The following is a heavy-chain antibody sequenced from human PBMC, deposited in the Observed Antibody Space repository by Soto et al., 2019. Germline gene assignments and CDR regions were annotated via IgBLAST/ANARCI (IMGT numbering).Heavy chain of an antibody. Sequence: PAXSLRLSCAASGFTFSSYYLHWVRQPPVTGLEWVAGSSDNGSNKYYANSVKGRFIISRDKYKNPLYLQMNSLRVWDTAVYFCAKMVGGPGSSWYFWFDYWGQGTLVTVS. CDR1: GFTFSSYY. CDR3: AKMVGGPGSSWYFWFDY. J-gene: IGHJ4*02. V-gene: IGHV3-30*18. CDR2: SSDNGSNK. D-gene: IGHD6-13*01.